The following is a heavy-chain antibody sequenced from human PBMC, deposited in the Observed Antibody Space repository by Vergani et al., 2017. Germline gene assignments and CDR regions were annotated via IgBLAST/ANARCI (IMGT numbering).Heavy chain of an antibody. CDR3: ARVERSYDFWSCYSNYYYYMDV. V-gene: IGHV7-4-1*01. CDR2: INTNTGNP. J-gene: IGHJ6*03. Sequence: QVQLVQSGSELKKPGASVKVSCKASGYTFTSYAMNWVRQAPGQGLEWMGWINTNTGNPTYAQGFTGRFVFSLDTSVSTAYLQICSLKSEDTAVYYCARVERSYDFWSCYSNYYYYMDVWGKGTTVTVSS. CDR1: GYTFTSYA. D-gene: IGHD3-3*01.